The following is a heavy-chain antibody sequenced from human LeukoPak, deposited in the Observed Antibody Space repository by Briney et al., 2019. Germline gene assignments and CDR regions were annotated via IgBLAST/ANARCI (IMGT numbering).Heavy chain of an antibody. V-gene: IGHV1-18*01. CDR2: ISAYNGNT. CDR3: ARDHNNGDYSDY. Sequence: ASVKVSCKASGYTFTSYGISWVRQAPGQGLEWMGWISAYNGNTNYAQKLQGRVTMTTDTSTSTAYMELRSLRSDDAAVYYCARDHNNGDYSDYWGQGTLVTVSS. D-gene: IGHD1/OR15-1a*01. J-gene: IGHJ4*02. CDR1: GYTFTSYG.